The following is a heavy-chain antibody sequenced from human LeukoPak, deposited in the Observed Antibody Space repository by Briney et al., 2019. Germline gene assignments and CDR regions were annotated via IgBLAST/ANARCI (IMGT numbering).Heavy chain of an antibody. V-gene: IGHV1-18*01. CDR2: ISAYNGNT. CDR3: ASGRSDYDFWSGYYPFDY. CDR1: GYTFTSYG. D-gene: IGHD3-3*01. J-gene: IGHJ4*02. Sequence: ASVKVSCKASGYTFTSYGISWVRQAPGQGLEWMGWISAYNGNTNYAQKLQGRVTMTTDTSASTAYMELRSLRSDDTAVYYCASGRSDYDFWSGYYPFDYWGQGTLVTVSS.